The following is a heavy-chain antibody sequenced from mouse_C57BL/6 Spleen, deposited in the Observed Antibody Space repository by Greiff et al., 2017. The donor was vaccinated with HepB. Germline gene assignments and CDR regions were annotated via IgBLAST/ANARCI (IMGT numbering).Heavy chain of an antibody. Sequence: EVQLVESGGDLVKPGGSLKLSCAASGFTFSSYGMSWVRQTPDKRLEWVATISSGGSYTYYPDSVKGRFTISRDNAKNTLYLQMSSLKSEDTAMYYCARHGTVVAPLYFDVWGTGTTVTVSS. V-gene: IGHV5-6*01. CDR2: ISSGGSYT. D-gene: IGHD1-1*01. CDR3: ARHGTVVAPLYFDV. J-gene: IGHJ1*03. CDR1: GFTFSSYG.